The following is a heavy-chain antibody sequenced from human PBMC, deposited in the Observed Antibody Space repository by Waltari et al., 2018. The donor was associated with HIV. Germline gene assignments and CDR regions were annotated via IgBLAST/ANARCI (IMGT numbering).Heavy chain of an antibody. D-gene: IGHD3-22*01. V-gene: IGHV3-53*01. CDR1: GFTVSSHS. J-gene: IGHJ6*02. Sequence: EVQLVGSGGGLIQQGGSLILSCAASGFTVSSHSMSWVRQAPGKGLEWVSVIYSSGKTYYADSVKGRFTISRDNSKNTLYLQMNRLRVEDTAVYYCDMYYYDSSGYSAAVWGQGTTVTVSS. CDR3: DMYYYDSSGYSAAV. CDR2: IYSSGKT.